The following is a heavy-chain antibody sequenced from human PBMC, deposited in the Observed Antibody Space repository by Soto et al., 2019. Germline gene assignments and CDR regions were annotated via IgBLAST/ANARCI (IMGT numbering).Heavy chain of an antibody. J-gene: IGHJ4*02. Sequence: SLRLSCAASGFTFSSYGMHWVRQAPGKGLEWVAVIWYDGSNKYYADSVKGRFTISRDNSKNTLYLQMNSLRAEDTAVYYCARGAVVVAATDTFDYWGQGTLVTVSS. CDR1: GFTFSSYG. CDR3: ARGAVVVAATDTFDY. D-gene: IGHD2-15*01. V-gene: IGHV3-33*01. CDR2: IWYDGSNK.